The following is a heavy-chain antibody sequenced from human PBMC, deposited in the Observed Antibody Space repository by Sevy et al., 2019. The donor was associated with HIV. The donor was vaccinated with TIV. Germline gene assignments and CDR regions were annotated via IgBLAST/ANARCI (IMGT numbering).Heavy chain of an antibody. J-gene: IGHJ6*02. D-gene: IGHD2-2*01. CDR3: ARDIVVVPALQYYYYYGMDV. CDR1: GFTFSSYW. Sequence: GRSLRLSCAASGFTFSSYWMSRVRQAPWKGLEWVANIKQDGSEKYYVDSVKGRFTISRDNAKNSLYLQMNSLRAEDTAVYYCARDIVVVPALQYYYYYGMDVWGQGTTVTVSS. CDR2: IKQDGSEK. V-gene: IGHV3-7*01.